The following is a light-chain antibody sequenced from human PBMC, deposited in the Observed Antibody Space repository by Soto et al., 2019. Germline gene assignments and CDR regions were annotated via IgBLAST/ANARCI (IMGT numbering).Light chain of an antibody. CDR1: RSDVGAYNY. CDR3: SSFTSRFTFV. CDR2: EVT. V-gene: IGLV2-14*01. Sequence: QSVLTQPASVSGSPGQSIAISCTGTRSDVGAYNYVSWYQQHPGKAPKLMISEVTNRPSGVSDRFSGSKSDNTASLTISGLQAEDEADYYCSSFTSRFTFVFGTGTSSPS. J-gene: IGLJ1*01.